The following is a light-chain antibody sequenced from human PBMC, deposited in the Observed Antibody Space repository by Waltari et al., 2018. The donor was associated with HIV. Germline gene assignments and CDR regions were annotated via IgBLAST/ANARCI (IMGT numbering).Light chain of an antibody. CDR2: GAS. J-gene: IGKJ4*01. CDR1: QSIRSN. V-gene: IGKV3-15*01. Sequence: EIVMAQSPVTLSVSPGERATLSCRASQSIRSNLAWYQQKPGQAPRLLIYGASTRATGIPARFGGSGSGTEFTLTISSLQSEDFAVYYCQQYNNWPLTFGGGTKVEIK. CDR3: QQYNNWPLT.